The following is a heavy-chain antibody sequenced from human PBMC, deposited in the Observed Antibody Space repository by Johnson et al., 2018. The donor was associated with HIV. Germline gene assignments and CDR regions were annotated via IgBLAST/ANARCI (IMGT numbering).Heavy chain of an antibody. J-gene: IGHJ3*02. CDR1: RFTFSTYG. Sequence: QVQLVESGGGLVQPGGSLRLSCAASRFTFSTYGMHWVRQAPGKGLEWVAFIRYDGSNKYYADSVKGRFTVSRDNAKNSLYRQMNSLRAEDTALYYCARDRRYYGSGSYGGAFDIWGQGTMVTVSS. D-gene: IGHD3-10*01. CDR2: IRYDGSNK. V-gene: IGHV3-30*02. CDR3: ARDRRYYGSGSYGGAFDI.